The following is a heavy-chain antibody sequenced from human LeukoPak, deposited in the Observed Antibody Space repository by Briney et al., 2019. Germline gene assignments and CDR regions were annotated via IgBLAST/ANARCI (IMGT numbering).Heavy chain of an antibody. D-gene: IGHD2/OR15-2a*01. Sequence: PGGSLRLSCAASGFTFSSYEMNWVRQAPGKGLEWVSYISSSGTTIYYADSVKGRFTIARDTSRNSLSLQMNSLRAEDTAFYYCASAREYCDSAECYEYFQHWGQGTLVTVSS. V-gene: IGHV3-48*03. CDR2: ISSSGTTI. CDR1: GFTFSSYE. CDR3: ASAREYCDSAECYEYFQH. J-gene: IGHJ1*01.